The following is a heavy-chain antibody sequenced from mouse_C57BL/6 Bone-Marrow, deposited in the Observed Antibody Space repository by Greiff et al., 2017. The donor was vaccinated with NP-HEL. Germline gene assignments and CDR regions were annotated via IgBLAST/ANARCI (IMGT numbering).Heavy chain of an antibody. CDR2: ISSGGSYT. Sequence: EVKLVESGGDLVKPGGSLKLSCAASGFTFSSYGMSWVRQTPDKRLEWVATISSGGSYTYYPDSVKGRCTISRDNAKNTLYLQMSSLKSEDTAMYYCARRSIVTFDYWGQGTTLTVTS. CDR1: GFTFSSYG. V-gene: IGHV5-6*02. J-gene: IGHJ2*01. CDR3: ARRSIVTFDY. D-gene: IGHD2-5*01.